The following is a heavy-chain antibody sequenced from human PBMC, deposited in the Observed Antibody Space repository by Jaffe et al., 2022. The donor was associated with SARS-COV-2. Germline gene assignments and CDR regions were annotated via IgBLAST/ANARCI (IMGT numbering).Heavy chain of an antibody. V-gene: IGHV4-39*01. J-gene: IGHJ4*02. CDR3: VRHVIMVRSIDY. CDR1: GGSISGSNDC. D-gene: IGHD3-10*01. CDR2: FYSSGNT. Sequence: QLQLQESGPGLGKPSETLSLACTVSGGSISGSNDCWGWIRQPPGKGLEWIGSFYSSGNTYYNPSLKSRVTISADTSKNQFSLNLSSVTAADTAVYYCVRHVIMVRSIDYWGQGTLVTVSS.